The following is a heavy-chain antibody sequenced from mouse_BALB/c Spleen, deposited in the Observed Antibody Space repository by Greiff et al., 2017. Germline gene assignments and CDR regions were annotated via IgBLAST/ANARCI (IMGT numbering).Heavy chain of an antibody. CDR2: ISDGGSYT. J-gene: IGHJ4*01. V-gene: IGHV5-4*02. CDR1: GFTFSDYY. CDR3: ARDRDYGTLYAMDY. D-gene: IGHD1-1*01. Sequence: DVKLQESGGGLVKPGGSLKLSCAASGFTFSDYYMYWVRQTPEKRLEWVATISDGGSYTYYPDSVKGRFTISRDNAKNNLYLQMSSLKSEDTAMYYCARDRDYGTLYAMDYWGQGTSVTVSS.